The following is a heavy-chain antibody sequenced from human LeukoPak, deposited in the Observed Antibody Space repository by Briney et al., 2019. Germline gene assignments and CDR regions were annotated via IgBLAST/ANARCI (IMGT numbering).Heavy chain of an antibody. D-gene: IGHD2-2*01. CDR1: GFTFSSYS. CDR2: ISSSSSYI. J-gene: IGHJ3*02. CDR3: ARDPLSGDAFDI. Sequence: PGGSLRLSCAASGFTFSSYSMNWVRQAPGKGLEWASSISSSSSYIYYADSVKGRFTISRDNAKNSLYLQMNSLRAEDTAVYYCARDPLSGDAFDIWGQGTMVTVSS. V-gene: IGHV3-21*01.